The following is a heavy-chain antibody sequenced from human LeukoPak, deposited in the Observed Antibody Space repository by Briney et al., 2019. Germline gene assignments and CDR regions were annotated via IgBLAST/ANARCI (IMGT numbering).Heavy chain of an antibody. CDR3: ARSDYYDSSGNYYFDY. V-gene: IGHV3-7*01. CDR2: IKQGGIEK. CDR1: GFTFSSYW. D-gene: IGHD3-22*01. J-gene: IGHJ4*02. Sequence: GGSLRLSCAVSGFTFSSYWMSWVRQAPGQGLEWVANIKQGGIEKNYVDSVKGRFTISRDNAKNSLYLQMNSLRDEDTAVYYCARSDYYDSSGNYYFDYWGQGTLVTVSS.